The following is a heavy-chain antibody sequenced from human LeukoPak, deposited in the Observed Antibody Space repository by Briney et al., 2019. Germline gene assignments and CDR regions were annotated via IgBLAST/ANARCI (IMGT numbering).Heavy chain of an antibody. CDR2: ISAYNGNT. J-gene: IGHJ4*02. CDR1: GYTFTSFG. V-gene: IGHV1-18*01. D-gene: IGHD3-16*02. CDR3: ARDLASMGVIFFDY. Sequence: ASVKVSCKASGYTFTSFGISWVRQAPGQGPEWMGWISAYNGNTNYAQKLQGRVTMTTDTSTSTAYMELRSLRSDDTAVYYCARDLASMGVIFFDYWGQGTLATVSS.